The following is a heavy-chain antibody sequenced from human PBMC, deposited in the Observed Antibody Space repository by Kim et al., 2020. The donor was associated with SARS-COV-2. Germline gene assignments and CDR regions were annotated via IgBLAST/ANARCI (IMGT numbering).Heavy chain of an antibody. J-gene: IGHJ6*02. D-gene: IGHD1-7*01. V-gene: IGHV3-30*02. Sequence: ADSGKGRFTISRDNSKYTLYLQMNSLIADDSALYYCAKGELESYYYCGMDVWGQGTTVTVSS. CDR3: AKGELESYYYCGMDV.